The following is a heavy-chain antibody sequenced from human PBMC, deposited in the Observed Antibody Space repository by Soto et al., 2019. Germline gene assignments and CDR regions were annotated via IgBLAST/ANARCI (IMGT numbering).Heavy chain of an antibody. CDR3: ARGQYDFWSGTNWFDP. D-gene: IGHD3-3*01. Sequence: QVQLQQWGAGLLKPSETLSLTCAVYGGSFSGYYWSWIRQPPGNGLEWIGEINHSGSTNYNPSLKSRVTISVDTSKNQFSLKLSSVTAADTAVYYCARGQYDFWSGTNWFDPWGQGTLVTVSS. CDR2: INHSGST. V-gene: IGHV4-34*01. CDR1: GGSFSGYY. J-gene: IGHJ5*02.